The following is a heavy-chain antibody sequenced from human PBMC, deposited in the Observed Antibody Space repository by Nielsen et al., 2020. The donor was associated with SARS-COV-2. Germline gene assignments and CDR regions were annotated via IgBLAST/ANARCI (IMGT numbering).Heavy chain of an antibody. J-gene: IGHJ4*02. CDR3: ARRDDSGSWYYFDL. D-gene: IGHD6-13*01. Sequence: WIRQPPGKGLEWIGSMHYRGDTHYNPSLKTRVTTSVDTSKNQFSLKLTSVTAADTAVYYCARRDDSGSWYYFDLWGQGTLVTVSS. CDR2: MHYRGDT. V-gene: IGHV4-39*01.